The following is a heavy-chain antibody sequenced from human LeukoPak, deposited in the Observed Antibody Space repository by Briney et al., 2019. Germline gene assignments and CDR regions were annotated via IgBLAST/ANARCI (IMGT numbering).Heavy chain of an antibody. V-gene: IGHV3-48*03. CDR1: GFTFSSYE. CDR2: ISSSGSTI. D-gene: IGHD5-24*01. CDR3: AKSPAATIGGPFDY. Sequence: PGGSLRLSCAASGFTFSSYEMNWVRQAPGKGLEWVSYISSSGSTIYYADSVKGRFTISRDNSKNTLYLQMNSLRAEDTAVYYCAKSPAATIGGPFDYWGQGTLVTVSS. J-gene: IGHJ4*02.